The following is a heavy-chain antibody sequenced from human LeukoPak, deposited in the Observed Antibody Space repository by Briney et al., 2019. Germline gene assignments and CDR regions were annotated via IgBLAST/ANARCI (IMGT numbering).Heavy chain of an antibody. CDR3: ARDQGYSYGFSPPHYYYYGMDV. J-gene: IGHJ6*02. V-gene: IGHV3-66*01. CDR1: GFTVSSNY. Sequence: GGSLRLSCAASGFTVSSNYMSWVRQAPGKGLEWVSVIYSCGSTYYADSVKGRFTISRDNSKNTLYLQMNSLRAEDTAVYYCARDQGYSYGFSPPHYYYYGMDVWGQGTTVTVSS. CDR2: IYSCGST. D-gene: IGHD5-18*01.